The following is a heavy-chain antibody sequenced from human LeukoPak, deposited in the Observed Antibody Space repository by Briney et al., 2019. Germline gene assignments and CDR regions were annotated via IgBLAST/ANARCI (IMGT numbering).Heavy chain of an antibody. CDR1: GNIFSDYC. D-gene: IGHD2-2*01. J-gene: IGHJ4*02. CDR3: ARRYCTSTSCFHLDY. Sequence: GESLKISCKASGNIFSDYCIAWVRQMPGKGLEWMGIICPGDSDARYGPSFQGQVTISADKSISTAYLQWSSLKASDTAMYYCARRYCTSTSCFHLDYWGQGTLVTASS. V-gene: IGHV5-51*01. CDR2: ICPGDSDA.